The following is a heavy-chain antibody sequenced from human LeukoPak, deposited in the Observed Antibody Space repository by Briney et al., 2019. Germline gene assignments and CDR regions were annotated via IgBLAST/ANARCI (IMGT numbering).Heavy chain of an antibody. D-gene: IGHD3-3*01. V-gene: IGHV3-7*01. CDR2: IKQDGSEK. CDR1: GFTFSSYW. CDR3: ARGPSYYDFWSGYSLPYYFDH. J-gene: IGHJ4*01. Sequence: GGSLRLSCAASGFTFSSYWMSWVRQAPGKGLEWVANIKQDGSEKYYVDSVKGRFTISRDNAKNSLYLQMNSLRAEDTAVYYCARGPSYYDFWSGYSLPYYFDHWGQEPWSPSPQ.